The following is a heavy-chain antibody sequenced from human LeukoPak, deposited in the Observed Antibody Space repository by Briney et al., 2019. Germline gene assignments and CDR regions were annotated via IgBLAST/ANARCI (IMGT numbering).Heavy chain of an antibody. J-gene: IGHJ4*02. V-gene: IGHV1-18*01. CDR3: ARDLSGSYYPYFDY. CDR1: GYTFTSYG. Sequence: GASVKVSCKASGYTFTSYGISWVRQAPGQGLEWMGWISAYNGNTNYAQKLQGRVTMTTATSTAYMELRSLRSDDTAVYYCARDLSGSYYPYFDYWGQGTLATVSS. CDR2: ISAYNGNT. D-gene: IGHD1-26*01.